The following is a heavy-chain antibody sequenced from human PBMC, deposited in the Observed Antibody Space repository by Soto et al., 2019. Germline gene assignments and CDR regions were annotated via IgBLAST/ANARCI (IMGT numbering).Heavy chain of an antibody. D-gene: IGHD3-10*01. CDR1: GYTFTSYY. CDR2: ISPSGGST. CDR3: ARGYNGSGSYRTYFDY. Sequence: GASVKVSCKASGYTFTSYYMHWVRQAPGQGLEWMGIISPSGGSTSYAQKFQGRVTMTRDTSTSTVYMELSSLRSEDTAVYYCARGYNGSGSYRTYFDYWGQGTLVTVSS. V-gene: IGHV1-46*01. J-gene: IGHJ4*02.